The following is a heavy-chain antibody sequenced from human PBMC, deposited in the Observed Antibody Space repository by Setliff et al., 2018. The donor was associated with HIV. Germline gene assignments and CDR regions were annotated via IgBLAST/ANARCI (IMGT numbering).Heavy chain of an antibody. CDR1: GGTFSSYA. V-gene: IGHV1-69*05. CDR3: ARNDASGSYYRLDY. CDR2: SIPIYGTP. J-gene: IGHJ4*02. Sequence: ASVKVSCKASGGTFSSYAISWVRQAPGQGLEWMGGSIPIYGTPNYAQKFQGRITISTDASTSTAYMELNSLRSEDTAVYYCARNDASGSYYRLDYWGQGTLVTVSS. D-gene: IGHD3-10*01.